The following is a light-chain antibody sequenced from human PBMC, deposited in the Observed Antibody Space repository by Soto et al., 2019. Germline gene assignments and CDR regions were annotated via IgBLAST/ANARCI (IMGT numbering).Light chain of an antibody. Sequence: SYELTQPPSVFVSPGQTASITCSVDRLSDKYVCWYQQKPGQSPVLVIYQDYMRPSGIPERFSGSNSGNTATLTISGTQATDEADYYCQAWDSSTAWVFGGGTKVTVL. V-gene: IGLV3-1*01. CDR2: QDY. CDR1: RLSDKY. J-gene: IGLJ3*02. CDR3: QAWDSSTAWV.